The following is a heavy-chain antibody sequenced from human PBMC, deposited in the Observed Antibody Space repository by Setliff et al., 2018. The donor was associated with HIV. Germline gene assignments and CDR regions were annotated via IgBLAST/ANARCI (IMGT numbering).Heavy chain of an antibody. CDR3: ARASYYYDSSGWVDY. D-gene: IGHD3-22*01. CDR1: GFTFSSYE. J-gene: IGHJ4*02. V-gene: IGHV3-48*03. CDR2: ISASGNTI. Sequence: TGGSLRLSCAASGFTFSSYEMNWVRQAPGKGLEWVSYISASGNTIYYADSVKGRFTISRDNAKNSLYLQMNSLRAEDTAVYYCARASYYYDSSGWVDYWGQGTLVTVSS.